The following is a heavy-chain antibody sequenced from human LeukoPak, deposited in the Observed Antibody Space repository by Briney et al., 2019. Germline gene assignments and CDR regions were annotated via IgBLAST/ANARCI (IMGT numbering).Heavy chain of an antibody. CDR2: IYSGGST. CDR1: GFTVSSNY. J-gene: IGHJ4*02. Sequence: GGSLRLSCAASGFTVSSNYMSWVRQAPGKGLEWVSVIYSGGSTYYADSVKGRFTISRDNSKNTLYLQMNSLRAEDTAVYYCAKDIGSRLWYFDYWGQGTLVTVSS. CDR3: AKDIGSRLWYFDY. D-gene: IGHD1-26*01. V-gene: IGHV3-66*02.